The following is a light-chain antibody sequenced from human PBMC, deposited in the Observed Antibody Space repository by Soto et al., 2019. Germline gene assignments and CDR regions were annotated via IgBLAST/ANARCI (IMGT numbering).Light chain of an antibody. J-gene: IGKJ1*01. Sequence: DIQVTQSPPTLSASVGDRATITCRASQTISTWMAWYQQKPGKAPKLLVYDASTLQSGVASRFSGSGSGTKFTLIISGLQPDDSATYYCQQYTNTNNPWMFGQGTKVDIK. CDR3: QQYTNTNNPWM. CDR1: QTISTW. V-gene: IGKV1-5*01. CDR2: DAS.